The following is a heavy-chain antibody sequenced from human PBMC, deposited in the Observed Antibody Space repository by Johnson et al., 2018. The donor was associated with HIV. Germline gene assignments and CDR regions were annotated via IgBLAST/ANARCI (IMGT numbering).Heavy chain of an antibody. Sequence: AQLVESGGGLIQPGGSLRLSCAASGFTVSSNYMSWVRQAPGKGLEWVSVIYSGGSTYYADSVKGRFTISRDNAKNSLYLQVNSLRAEDMTMYYCARDRANYYDSSGYYYWSAFDIWGQGTMVTVSS. CDR3: ARDRANYYDSSGYYYWSAFDI. V-gene: IGHV3-53*01. J-gene: IGHJ3*02. D-gene: IGHD3-22*01. CDR2: IYSGGST. CDR1: GFTVSSNY.